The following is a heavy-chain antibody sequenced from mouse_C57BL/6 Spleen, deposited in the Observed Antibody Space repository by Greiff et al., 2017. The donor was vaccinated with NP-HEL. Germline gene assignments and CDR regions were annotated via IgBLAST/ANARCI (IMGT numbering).Heavy chain of an antibody. Sequence: EVQLQESGPGLVKPSQSLSLTCSVTGYSITSGYYWNWIRQFPGNKLEWMGYISYDGSNNYNPSLKNRISITRDTSKNQFFLKLNSVTTEDTATYDCARELYYGYDVRYFDVWGTGTTVTVSS. D-gene: IGHD2-2*01. CDR3: ARELYYGYDVRYFDV. J-gene: IGHJ1*03. V-gene: IGHV3-6*01. CDR1: GYSITSGYY. CDR2: ISYDGSN.